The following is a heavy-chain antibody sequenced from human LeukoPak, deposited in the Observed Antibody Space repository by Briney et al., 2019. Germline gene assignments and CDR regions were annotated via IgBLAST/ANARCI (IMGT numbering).Heavy chain of an antibody. CDR2: IKQDGSEK. CDR3: ARDKSAGADTGSSFYY. D-gene: IGHD3-10*01. V-gene: IGHV3-7*03. CDR1: GFTFSNYW. J-gene: IGHJ4*02. Sequence: GGSLRLSCAVSGFTFSNYWMTWVRQAPGKGLEWVASIKQDGSEKYYVDSVKGRFTFSRDNAKNSLYLQMDSLRVEDTAVYYCARDKSAGADTGSSFYYWGQGTLVTVSS.